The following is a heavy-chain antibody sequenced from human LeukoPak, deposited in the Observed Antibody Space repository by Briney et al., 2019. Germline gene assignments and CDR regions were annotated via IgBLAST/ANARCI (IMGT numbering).Heavy chain of an antibody. CDR2: INPSISSR. CDR1: GYTVTNYY. V-gene: IGHV1-46*01. Sequence: ASVKVSCKASGYTVTNYYMHWVRQAPGQGLEWMGMINPSISSRTYAQKFQGRVTVTSDTSTSTAYMELRSLRSDDTAVYYCARGPITFDYWGQGTLVTVSS. D-gene: IGHD1-14*01. CDR3: ARGPITFDY. J-gene: IGHJ4*02.